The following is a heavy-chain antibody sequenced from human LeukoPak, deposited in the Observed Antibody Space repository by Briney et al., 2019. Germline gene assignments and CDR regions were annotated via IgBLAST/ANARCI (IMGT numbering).Heavy chain of an antibody. J-gene: IGHJ4*02. CDR1: GFTFTDYF. CDR3: AGEEQLVLGY. Sequence: SGGSLRLSCVASGFTFTDYFMSWVRQAPGKGLEWVAVISYDGSNKYYADSVKGRFTISRDNSKNTLYLQMNSLRAEDTAVYYCAGEEQLVLGYWGQGTLVTVSS. D-gene: IGHD6-6*01. CDR2: ISYDGSNK. V-gene: IGHV3-30*03.